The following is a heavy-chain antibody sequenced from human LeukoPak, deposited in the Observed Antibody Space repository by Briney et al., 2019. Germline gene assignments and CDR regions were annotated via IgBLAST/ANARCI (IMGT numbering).Heavy chain of an antibody. J-gene: IGHJ5*02. CDR3: ARDILTGYYQNWFDP. V-gene: IGHV4-39*07. CDR1: GGSICSDDYY. Sequence: SETLSLTCTVSGGSICSDDYYWGWSRQPPGKGLEWIGEINHSGSTNYNPSLKSRVTISVDTSKNQFSLKLSSVTAADTAVYYCARDILTGYYQNWFDPWGQGTLVTVSS. D-gene: IGHD3-9*01. CDR2: INHSGST.